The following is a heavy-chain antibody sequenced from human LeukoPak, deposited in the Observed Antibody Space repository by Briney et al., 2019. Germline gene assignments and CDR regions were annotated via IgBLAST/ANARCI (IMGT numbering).Heavy chain of an antibody. V-gene: IGHV3-23*01. CDR1: GYTFYNYA. CDR2: ISHDGAST. J-gene: IGHJ2*01. Sequence: RGSQRLSCAASGYTFYNYAVTWVRQAPGKGLEWVSSISHDGASTHYADSVKGRFTISRDNSKNTVFLQMDSLRAEDTAVYFCAKYGSGQLWLLGWYFDFWGRGTLVSVSS. D-gene: IGHD3-16*01. CDR3: AKYGSGQLWLLGWYFDF.